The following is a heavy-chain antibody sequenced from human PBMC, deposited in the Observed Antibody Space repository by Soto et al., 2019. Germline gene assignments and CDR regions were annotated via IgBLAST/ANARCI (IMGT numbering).Heavy chain of an antibody. Sequence: QVQLVESGGGVVQPGRSLRLSCAASGFTFSSYGMHWVRQAPGKGLEWVAVISYDGSNKYYADSVKGRFTISRDNSKNTLYLQMNSLRAEDTAVYYCAKEVVGDWCYPWGQGTLVTVSS. CDR3: AKEVVGDWCYP. J-gene: IGHJ5*02. CDR1: GFTFSSYG. V-gene: IGHV3-30*18. CDR2: ISYDGSNK.